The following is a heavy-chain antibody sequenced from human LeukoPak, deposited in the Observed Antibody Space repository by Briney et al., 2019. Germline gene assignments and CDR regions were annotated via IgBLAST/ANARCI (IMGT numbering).Heavy chain of an antibody. J-gene: IGHJ4*02. CDR3: ARDPKRLVETGGSYLDY. CDR2: ISYDGTYK. Sequence: GRSLRLSCAASGFTFSGYSMHWVRQTPGKGLEWVAAISYDGTYKYYADSVKGRFTISRDFSKNSVYLQMNSLRTDDSAVFYCARDPKRLVETGGSYLDYWGQGTLVTVSS. V-gene: IGHV3-30*01. CDR1: GFTFSGYS. D-gene: IGHD2-8*02.